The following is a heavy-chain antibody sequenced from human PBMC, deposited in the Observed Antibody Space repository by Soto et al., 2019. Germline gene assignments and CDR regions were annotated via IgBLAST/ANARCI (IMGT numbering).Heavy chain of an antibody. Sequence: PGESLKSSCKGSGYSFTSYWIGWVRQMPGKGLEWMGIIYPGDSDTRYSPSFQGQVTISADKSISTAYLQWSSLKASDTAMYYCARWYGYDIDYYSGMDVWGQGTTVTVSS. CDR1: GYSFTSYW. V-gene: IGHV5-51*01. CDR3: ARWYGYDIDYYSGMDV. CDR2: IYPGDSDT. D-gene: IGHD5-12*01. J-gene: IGHJ6*02.